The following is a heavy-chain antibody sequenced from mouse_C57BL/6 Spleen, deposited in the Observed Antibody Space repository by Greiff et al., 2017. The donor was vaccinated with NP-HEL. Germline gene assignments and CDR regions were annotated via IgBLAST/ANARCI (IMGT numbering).Heavy chain of an antibody. CDR2: ISSGSSTI. V-gene: IGHV5-17*01. J-gene: IGHJ2*01. D-gene: IGHD2-3*01. CDR3: ARERDGYYGEILFDY. CDR1: GFTFSDYG. Sequence: EVQLVESGGGLVKPGGSLKLSCAASGFTFSDYGMHWVRQAPEKGLEWVAYISSGSSTIYYADTVKGRFTISRDNAKNTLFLQMTSLRSEDTAMYYCARERDGYYGEILFDYWGQGTTLTVSS.